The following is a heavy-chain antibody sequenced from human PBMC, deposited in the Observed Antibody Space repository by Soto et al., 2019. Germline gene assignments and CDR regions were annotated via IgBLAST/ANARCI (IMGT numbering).Heavy chain of an antibody. D-gene: IGHD1-26*01. CDR3: ASRYGGNFDY. CDR2: VYYTGST. Sequence: QVQLQESGPGLVKPSETLSLTCTVSGGSISSYYWSWIRQPPGKGLEWIGYVYYTGSTNYNPALKGRVTISVDTSKNQFSLKVRSVTAADTAVYYCASRYGGNFDYWGQGTLVTVSS. V-gene: IGHV4-59*01. CDR1: GGSISSYY. J-gene: IGHJ4*02.